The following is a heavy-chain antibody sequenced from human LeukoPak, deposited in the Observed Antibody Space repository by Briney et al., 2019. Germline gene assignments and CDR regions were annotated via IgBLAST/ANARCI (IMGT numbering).Heavy chain of an antibody. Sequence: GGSLRLSCAASGFTFSSYWMSWVRQAPGKGLEWAANIKQNGIEKYYVDSVKGRFTISRDNAKNSLYLQMNSLRAEDTAVYYCARDLTSGDLWGQGTLVTVSS. CDR2: IKQNGIEK. J-gene: IGHJ5*02. CDR1: GFTFSSYW. V-gene: IGHV3-7*05. D-gene: IGHD2-8*01. CDR3: ARDLTSGDL.